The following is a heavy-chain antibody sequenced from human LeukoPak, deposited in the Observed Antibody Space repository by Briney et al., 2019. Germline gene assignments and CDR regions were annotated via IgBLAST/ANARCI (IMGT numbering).Heavy chain of an antibody. CDR1: GFTFSSYW. D-gene: IGHD4-23*01. CDR3: ARGYGGNSV. V-gene: IGHV3-7*01. CDR2: IKQGGSEK. Sequence: PGGSLRLSCAASGFTFSSYWMTWVRQAPGKGLEWVANIKQGGSEKYYVDSVKGRFTISRDNTKNSLYLQMNSLRAEDTAVYYCARGYGGNSVWGQGTLVTVSS. J-gene: IGHJ4*02.